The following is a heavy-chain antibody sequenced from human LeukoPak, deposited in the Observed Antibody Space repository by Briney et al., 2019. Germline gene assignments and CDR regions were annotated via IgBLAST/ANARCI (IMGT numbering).Heavy chain of an antibody. J-gene: IGHJ4*02. Sequence: GASVKVSCKASGYTFTGYYMHWVQQAPGQGLEWMGWINPNSGGTNYAQKFQGRVTMTRDTSISTAYMELSRLRSDDTAVYYCATLDIVVVPAAPDYDYWGQGTLVTVSS. D-gene: IGHD2-2*01. V-gene: IGHV1-2*03. CDR3: ATLDIVVVPAAPDYDY. CDR2: INPNSGGT. CDR1: GYTFTGYY.